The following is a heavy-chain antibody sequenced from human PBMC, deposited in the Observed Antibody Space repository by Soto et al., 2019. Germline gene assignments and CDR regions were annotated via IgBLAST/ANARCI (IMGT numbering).Heavy chain of an antibody. CDR1: GFTFSSYA. J-gene: IGHJ6*02. CDR3: AREVKSIQIWLGMDV. CDR2: ISYDGSNK. V-gene: IGHV3-30-3*01. Sequence: QVQLVESGGGVVQSGRSLRLSCEASGFTFSSYAMHWVRQAPGKGLEWLVVISYDGSNKYYADSVKGRFTISRDNSKNTLFLQMNSLRPEDTALYYCAREVKSIQIWLGMDVWGHGTTVTVSS. D-gene: IGHD5-18*01.